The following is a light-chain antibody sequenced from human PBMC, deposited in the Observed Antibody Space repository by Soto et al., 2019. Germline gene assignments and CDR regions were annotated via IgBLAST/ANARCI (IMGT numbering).Light chain of an antibody. CDR3: ISYTDRQSYL. V-gene: IGLV2-14*03. Sequence: QSVLTQPASVSGSPGQSITISCTGTASDVGGYNYVSWYQQFPGKSPKLMIYAVSDRPPGVSDRFSGSKSGITASLTISGLQTEDEADYYCISYTDRQSYLFGTGTKVTVL. CDR1: ASDVGGYNY. J-gene: IGLJ1*01. CDR2: AVS.